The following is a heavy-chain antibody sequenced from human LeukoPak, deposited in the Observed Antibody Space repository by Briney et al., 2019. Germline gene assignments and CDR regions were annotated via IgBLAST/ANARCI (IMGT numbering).Heavy chain of an antibody. CDR3: ARDQKFGIAAVDSWFDP. V-gene: IGHV1-18*01. J-gene: IGHJ5*02. D-gene: IGHD6-25*01. CDR1: GYTFTIYG. Sequence: ASVTVSCKASGYTFTIYGVNWVRQAPGQGLEWMGWISAYNGHTTYAQSFQGRVTLTTDTSTNTAYMELRSLRSDDTAVYYCARDQKFGIAAVDSWFDPWGQGTLVTVSS. CDR2: ISAYNGHT.